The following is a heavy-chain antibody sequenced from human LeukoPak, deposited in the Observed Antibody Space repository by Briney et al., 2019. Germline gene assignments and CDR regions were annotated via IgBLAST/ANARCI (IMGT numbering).Heavy chain of an antibody. CDR2: ISYEGSNQ. CDR1: GFTFSIYG. Sequence: GGSLRLSCAASGFTFSIYGMLGVRQAPGKGLEWVAVISYEGSNQNYADSVKGRFTISRDNSKNMLVLQMSSLSGEDPAVYCCARDKGMVTAMGLVDYWGQGTLVTVSS. D-gene: IGHD2-21*02. V-gene: IGHV3-30*03. J-gene: IGHJ4*02. CDR3: ARDKGMVTAMGLVDY.